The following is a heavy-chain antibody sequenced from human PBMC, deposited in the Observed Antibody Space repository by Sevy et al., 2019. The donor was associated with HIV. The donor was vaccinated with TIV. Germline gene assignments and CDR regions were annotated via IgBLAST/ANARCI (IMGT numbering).Heavy chain of an antibody. V-gene: IGHV4-59*01. D-gene: IGHD6-6*01. Sequence: SETLSLTCNVSGVSITRSYWNWIRQTPGKGLEWIAFVYYTGKTNYNPSLKSRVTVSLDTSKSQFSLKLSFVTAADTAVYYCARGGAGRQFDYYYYMDVWGKGTTVTVSS. J-gene: IGHJ6*03. CDR3: ARGGAGRQFDYYYYMDV. CDR1: GVSITRSY. CDR2: VYYTGKT.